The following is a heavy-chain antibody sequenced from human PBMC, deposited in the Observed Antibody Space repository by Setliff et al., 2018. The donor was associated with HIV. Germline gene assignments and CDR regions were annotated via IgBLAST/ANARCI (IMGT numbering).Heavy chain of an antibody. CDR2: IYSGGST. J-gene: IGHJ3*01. V-gene: IGHV4-4*08. D-gene: IGHD3-10*01. Sequence: PSETLSLTCTVSGGSIGGYYWSWIRQPPGTGLEWLGCIYSGGSTNYNPSLESRVTISLDTSKNQFSLRLTSGTAADTAVYYCARVRSYGSAYDAFDVWGPGTMVTVSS. CDR3: ARVRSYGSAYDAFDV. CDR1: GGSIGGYY.